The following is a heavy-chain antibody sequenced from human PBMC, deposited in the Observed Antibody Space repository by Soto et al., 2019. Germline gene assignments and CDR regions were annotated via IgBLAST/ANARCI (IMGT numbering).Heavy chain of an antibody. CDR3: ARDQDGYSNFDY. Sequence: GGSLRLSCAISGFSVSSNYLSWVRQAPGKGLEWVSAISRSGGGTYYADSVQGRFTISRDNYKNTLYLQMNSLRAEDTAIYYCARDQDGYSNFDYWGQGTLVTVSS. CDR2: ISRSGGGT. CDR1: GFSVSSNY. J-gene: IGHJ4*02. V-gene: IGHV3-23*01. D-gene: IGHD5-18*01.